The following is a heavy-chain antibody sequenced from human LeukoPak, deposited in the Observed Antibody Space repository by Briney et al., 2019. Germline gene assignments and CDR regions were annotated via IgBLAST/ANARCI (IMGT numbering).Heavy chain of an antibody. V-gene: IGHV1-8*01. CDR2: MNPNSGNT. J-gene: IGHJ4*02. D-gene: IGHD5-24*01. CDR3: ARGKEMATIIIDY. CDR1: GYTFTSYD. Sequence: GASVKVSCKASGYTFTSYDINWVRQATGQGLEWMGWMNPNSGNTGYAQKFQGRVTMTGSTSISTAYMELSSLRSEGTAVYYCARGKEMATIIIDYWGQGTLVTVSS.